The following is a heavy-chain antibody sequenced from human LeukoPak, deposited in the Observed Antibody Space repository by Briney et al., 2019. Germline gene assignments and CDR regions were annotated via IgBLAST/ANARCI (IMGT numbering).Heavy chain of an antibody. D-gene: IGHD1-14*01. Sequence: QPGGSLRLSCAASGFTVSSNCMSWVRQAPGKGLEWVSVIYSGGSTYYADSVKGRFTISRDNSENTLYLQMNSLRAEDTAVYYCASNHRGWPYYWGQGTLVTVSS. V-gene: IGHV3-53*01. CDR1: GFTVSSNC. J-gene: IGHJ4*02. CDR3: ASNHRGWPYY. CDR2: IYSGGST.